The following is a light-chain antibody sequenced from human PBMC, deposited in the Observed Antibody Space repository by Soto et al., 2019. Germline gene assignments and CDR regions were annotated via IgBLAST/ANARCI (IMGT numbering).Light chain of an antibody. Sequence: EIVLTQSPDTLSLSPGERATLSCRASQSVSTNYLAWYQQKPGRAPRLLMYGASSRTTGIPDRFSGSGSGTDFTLTISRLEPEDFAMYYCQQYGSSPWTFGQGTRVEIK. CDR3: QQYGSSPWT. CDR1: QSVSTNY. V-gene: IGKV3-20*01. J-gene: IGKJ1*01. CDR2: GAS.